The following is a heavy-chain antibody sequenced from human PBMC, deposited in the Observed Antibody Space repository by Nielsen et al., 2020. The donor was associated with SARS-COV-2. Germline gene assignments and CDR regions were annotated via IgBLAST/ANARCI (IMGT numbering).Heavy chain of an antibody. V-gene: IGHV3-23*01. D-gene: IGHD6-13*01. CDR1: GFTFSSYA. CDR3: ARDPLEYSSSPGGEKFDP. CDR2: ISGSGGST. Sequence: GESLKISCAASGFTFSSYAMSWVRQAPGKGLEWVSAISGSGGSTYYADSVKGRFTISRDNSKNTLYLQMNSLRAEDTAVYYCARDPLEYSSSPGGEKFDPWGQGTLVTVSS. J-gene: IGHJ5*02.